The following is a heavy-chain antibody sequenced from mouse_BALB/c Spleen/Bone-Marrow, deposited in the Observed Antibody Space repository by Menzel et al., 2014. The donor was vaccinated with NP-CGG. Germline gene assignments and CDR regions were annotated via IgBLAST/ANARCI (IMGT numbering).Heavy chain of an antibody. CDR1: GFTFTDYY. V-gene: IGHV7-3*02. Sequence: EVKLEESGGGSVQPGGPLRLPCATSGFTFTDYYMSWVRQPPGKALEWLGFIRNKANGYTTEYSASVKGRFTISRDNSQRILYLQMNTLRAEDSATYYCARDENVGIYWYFDVWGAGTTVIVSS. CDR2: IRNKANGYTT. CDR3: ARDENVGIYWYFDV. J-gene: IGHJ1*01.